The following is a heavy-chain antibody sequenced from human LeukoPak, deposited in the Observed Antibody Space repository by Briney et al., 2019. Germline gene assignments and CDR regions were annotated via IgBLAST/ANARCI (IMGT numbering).Heavy chain of an antibody. CDR3: ARSSIAARTRRYYYYYYMDV. CDR1: GYSISSGYY. V-gene: IGHV4-61*01. Sequence: PSETLSLTCTVSGYSISSGYYWSWIRQPPGKGLEWIGYIYYSGSTNYNPSLKSRVTISVDTSKNQFSLKLSSVTAADTAVYYCARSSIAARTRRYYYYYYMDVWGKGTTVTVSS. D-gene: IGHD6-6*01. J-gene: IGHJ6*03. CDR2: IYYSGST.